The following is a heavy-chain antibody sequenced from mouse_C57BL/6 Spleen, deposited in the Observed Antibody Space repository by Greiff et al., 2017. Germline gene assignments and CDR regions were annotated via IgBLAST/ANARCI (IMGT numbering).Heavy chain of an antibody. CDR2: IDPSDSYT. Sequence: VQLQQPGAELVMPGASVKLSCKASGYTFTSYWMHWVKQRPGQGLEWIGEIDPSDSYTNYNHKVKGKSTLTVDKSYSTAYMQLSSLTSEDSAVYYCARGDLLRRRRYFDYWGQGTTLTVSS. V-gene: IGHV1-69*01. D-gene: IGHD1-2*01. CDR1: GYTFTSYW. CDR3: ARGDLLRRRRYFDY. J-gene: IGHJ2*01.